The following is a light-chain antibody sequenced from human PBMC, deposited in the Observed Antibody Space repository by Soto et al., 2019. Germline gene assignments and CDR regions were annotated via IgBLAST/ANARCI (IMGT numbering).Light chain of an antibody. CDR1: QSVSSH. Sequence: IVMTQSPATLSVSPGERATLSCRATQSVSSHLAWYRQSPGQAPRLLIYGASTRATGIPARFSGSGSGTEFPLTISSLQSEDVSVYYCQEYNHWPSWTFGQGTKVEVK. V-gene: IGKV3-15*01. CDR3: QEYNHWPSWT. J-gene: IGKJ1*01. CDR2: GAS.